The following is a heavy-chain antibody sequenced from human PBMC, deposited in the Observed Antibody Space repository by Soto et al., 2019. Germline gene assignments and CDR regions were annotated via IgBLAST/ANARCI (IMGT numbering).Heavy chain of an antibody. V-gene: IGHV4-4*02. J-gene: IGHJ4*02. Sequence: QVQLQESGPGLVKPSGTLSLTCAVSGGSITSSNWWSWVRQPPGEGLEWIGEIYFRGNNNYNPSLESRVPISLDKSKNQFSLKLPSVTAADTAMYYCTRYPRGAYRYSYSGIDYWGQGTLVTVSS. CDR2: IYFRGNN. D-gene: IGHD2-15*01. CDR1: GGSITSSNW. CDR3: TRYPRGAYRYSYSGIDY.